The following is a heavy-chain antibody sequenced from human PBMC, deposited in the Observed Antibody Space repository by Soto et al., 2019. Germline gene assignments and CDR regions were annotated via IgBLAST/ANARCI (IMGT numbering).Heavy chain of an antibody. Sequence: EVQLLESGGGLVQPGGSLRLSCAASGFTFSSYAMSWVRQAPGKGLEWVSAISGSGGSTYYADSVKGRFTISRDNSKNPLYLQMNSLRAEDTAVYYCAKGDYDILTGYYKPEPFDYWGQGTLVTVSS. CDR3: AKGDYDILTGYYKPEPFDY. CDR2: ISGSGGST. D-gene: IGHD3-9*01. CDR1: GFTFSSYA. J-gene: IGHJ4*02. V-gene: IGHV3-23*01.